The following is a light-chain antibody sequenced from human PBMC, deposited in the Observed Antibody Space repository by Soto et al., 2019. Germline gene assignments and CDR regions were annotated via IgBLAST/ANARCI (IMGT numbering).Light chain of an antibody. CDR3: QEANGFPPS. J-gene: IGKJ4*01. V-gene: IGKV1-12*01. Sequence: DIQMTQSPSSVSAFVGDRVTISCRASQGIGSWFDWYQQKPGKAPKLMIDAASTLQSGVPSRFSGSGSGTDFSLTISSLQPEDFATYSCQEANGFPPSVGGGTKVEIK. CDR1: QGIGSW. CDR2: AAS.